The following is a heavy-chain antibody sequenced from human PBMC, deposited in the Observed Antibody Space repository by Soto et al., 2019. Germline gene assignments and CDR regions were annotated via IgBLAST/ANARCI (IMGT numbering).Heavy chain of an antibody. Sequence: GGSLRLSCAASGFTFSSYGMHWVRQAPGKGLEWVAVISYDGSNKYYADSVKGRFTISRDNSKNTLYLQMNSLRAEDTAVYYCAKDGVLLWFGEFHGMDVWGQGTTVTVS. D-gene: IGHD3-10*01. V-gene: IGHV3-30*18. CDR1: GFTFSSYG. J-gene: IGHJ6*02. CDR2: ISYDGSNK. CDR3: AKDGVLLWFGEFHGMDV.